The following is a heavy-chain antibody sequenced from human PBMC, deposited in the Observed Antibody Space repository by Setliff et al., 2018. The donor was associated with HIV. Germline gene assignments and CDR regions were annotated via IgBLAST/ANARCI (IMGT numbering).Heavy chain of an antibody. CDR3: ARRVVTAIIDAFDI. Sequence: SETLSLTCTVSGGSISSGSYYWSWIRQPAGKGLEWIGHIYTSGSTNYNPSLKSRVTISVDTSKNQFSLKLSSVTAADTAVYYCARRVVTAIIDAFDIWGQGTMVTVSS. CDR1: GGSISSGSYY. D-gene: IGHD2-21*02. CDR2: IYTSGST. V-gene: IGHV4-61*09. J-gene: IGHJ3*02.